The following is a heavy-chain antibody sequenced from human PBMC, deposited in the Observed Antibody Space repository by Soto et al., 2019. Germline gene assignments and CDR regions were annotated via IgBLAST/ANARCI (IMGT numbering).Heavy chain of an antibody. D-gene: IGHD3-22*01. CDR2: ISGSGTTI. V-gene: IGHV3-48*03. Sequence: GGSLRLSCATSGFTFSSYDINWVRQAPGKGLEWVSYISGSGTTIYYGDSVKGRFTTSRDNAKNSVYLQMDSLRAEDTAVYYCARAVVITSHFDYWGQGTLVTVSS. CDR1: GFTFSSYD. CDR3: ARAVVITSHFDY. J-gene: IGHJ4*02.